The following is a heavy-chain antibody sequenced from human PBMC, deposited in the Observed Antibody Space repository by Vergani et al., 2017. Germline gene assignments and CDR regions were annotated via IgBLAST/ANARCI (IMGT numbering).Heavy chain of an antibody. CDR1: FDSIRNLY. V-gene: IGHV4-59*11. CDR2: IHYSENT. D-gene: IGHD5-18*01. J-gene: IGHJ5*02. CDR3: ASDTHSGQRADR. Sequence: QVQLQESGPGLVKSSETLSLTCSVSFDSIRNLYCNWIRQPPGKGLEWIGFIHYSENTNYNPSLKTRVTISVDTSKTQFSLTLTSVTAADTAVDYCASDTHSGQRADRWGQGILVTVTS.